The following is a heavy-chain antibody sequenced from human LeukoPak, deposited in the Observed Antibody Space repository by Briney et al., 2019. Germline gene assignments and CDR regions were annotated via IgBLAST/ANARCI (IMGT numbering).Heavy chain of an antibody. V-gene: IGHV4-59*08. CDR1: GGSSSSPY. CDR2: IFYTGIT. D-gene: IGHD6-13*01. CDR3: ARAKQPDVGTLWFDP. Sequence: SETPSLTCTVSGGSSSSPYWSWIRQPPGKGLEWIGYIFYTGITSYTPSLKSRVTMSVDTSKNQFSLKLSSVTAADTAVYYCARAKQPDVGTLWFDPWGRGTLVVVSS. J-gene: IGHJ5*02.